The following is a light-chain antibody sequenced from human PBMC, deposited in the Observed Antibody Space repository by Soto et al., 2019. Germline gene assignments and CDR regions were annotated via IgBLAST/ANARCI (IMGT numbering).Light chain of an antibody. J-gene: IGKJ4*01. Sequence: DIVMTQSPLSLPVTPGEPASISCRSSQSLLHSNGYKYLDWYLQKPGQSPQLLIYLGSNRASGVPERFSGSGSGTDFTLKISRVEAEDVGVYYCMQALQTPLTFGGGTKVEI. CDR3: MQALQTPLT. CDR2: LGS. V-gene: IGKV2-28*01. CDR1: QSLLHSNGYKY.